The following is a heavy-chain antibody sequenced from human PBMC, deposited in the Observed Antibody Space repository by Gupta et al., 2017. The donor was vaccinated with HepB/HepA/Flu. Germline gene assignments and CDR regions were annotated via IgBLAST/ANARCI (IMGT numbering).Heavy chain of an antibody. D-gene: IGHD1-26*01. J-gene: IGHJ4*02. Sequence: QVQLQQWGAGLLKLSETLSLTCAVYGGSFSGYYWSWIRQPPGKGLEWIGEINHSGSTNYNPSLKSRVTISVDTSKNQFSLKLSSVTAADTAVYYCARRRVGARDRGVYYFDYWGQGTLVTVSS. CDR1: GGSFSGYY. CDR3: ARRRVGARDRGVYYFDY. CDR2: INHSGST. V-gene: IGHV4-34*01.